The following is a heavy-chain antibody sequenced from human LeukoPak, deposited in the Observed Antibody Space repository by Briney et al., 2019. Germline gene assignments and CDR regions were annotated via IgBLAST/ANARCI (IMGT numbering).Heavy chain of an antibody. D-gene: IGHD3-10*01. CDR1: GYTFTSSY. V-gene: IGHV1-46*01. Sequence: ASVKVSCKASGYTFTSSYMYWVRQAPGQGLEYMGIINPSGGSTSYAQNFHGRLTMTRDTSTSTVYMELSSLRSEDTAMYYCARGRDYGSHFDFWGQGTLVTVSS. CDR2: INPSGGST. J-gene: IGHJ4*02. CDR3: ARGRDYGSHFDF.